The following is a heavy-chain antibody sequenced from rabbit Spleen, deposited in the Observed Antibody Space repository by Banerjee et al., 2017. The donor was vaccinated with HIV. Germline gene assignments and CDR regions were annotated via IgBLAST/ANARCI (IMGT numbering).Heavy chain of an antibody. CDR1: GFTLSSYY. Sequence: QQLVESGGGLVKPGASLKLSCKASGFTLSSYYVNWVRQAPGKGLEWIGCIYSVIGILDYASWVSGRFSISRDTSPNMVLLQMSILTAADAATYCCARDGAGGSYFALWGQGTLVTVS. D-gene: IGHD8-1*01. CDR2: IYSVIGIL. J-gene: IGHJ6*01. V-gene: IGHV1S7*01. CDR3: ARDGAGGSYFAL.